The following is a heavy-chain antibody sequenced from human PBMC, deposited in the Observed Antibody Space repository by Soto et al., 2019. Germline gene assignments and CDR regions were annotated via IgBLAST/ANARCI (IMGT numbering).Heavy chain of an antibody. V-gene: IGHV4-59*01. CDR1: GGSISSYY. J-gene: IGHJ4*02. Sequence: SETLSLTCTVSGGSISSYYWSWIRQPPGKGLEWIGYIYYNGSTNYNPSLKSRVTISVDTSKNQFSLKLSSVTAADTAVYYCARASGDYRFDYWGQGTLVTVSS. CDR2: IYYNGST. D-gene: IGHD4-17*01. CDR3: ARASGDYRFDY.